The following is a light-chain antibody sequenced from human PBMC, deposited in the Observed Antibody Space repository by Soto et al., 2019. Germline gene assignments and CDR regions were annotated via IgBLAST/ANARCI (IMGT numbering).Light chain of an antibody. J-gene: IGKJ1*01. Sequence: EIVLTQSPATLSLSPGERATLSCRASQSVSSYLAWYQQKPGQAPRLLIYDASNRATGIPARFSGSGSGTDFTLIISRLEPEDFAVYYCQQYGSSPRTFGQGTKVDI. CDR1: QSVSSY. CDR3: QQYGSSPRT. CDR2: DAS. V-gene: IGKV3-11*01.